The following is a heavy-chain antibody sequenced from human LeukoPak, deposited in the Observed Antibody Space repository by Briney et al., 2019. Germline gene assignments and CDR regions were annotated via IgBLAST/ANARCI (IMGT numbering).Heavy chain of an antibody. CDR2: IRSKAYGGTT. D-gene: IGHD1-14*01. J-gene: IGHJ4*02. Sequence: GRSLRLSCTASGFTFCDYAMSWVRQAPGKGLEWVGFIRSKAYGGTTEYAASVKGRFTISRDDSKSTAYLQMNSLKTEDTAVYYCTRGRPTPTGGFDYWGQGTLVTVSS. V-gene: IGHV3-49*04. CDR3: TRGRPTPTGGFDY. CDR1: GFTFCDYA.